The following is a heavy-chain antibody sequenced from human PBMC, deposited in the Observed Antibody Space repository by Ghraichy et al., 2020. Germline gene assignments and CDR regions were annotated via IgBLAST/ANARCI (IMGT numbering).Heavy chain of an antibody. J-gene: IGHJ5*02. D-gene: IGHD5-12*01. CDR1: GFTFGDYT. CDR3: AKDKSLRGYDFHLDH. V-gene: IGHV3-43*01. Sequence: GSLRLSCVVSGFTFGDYTMHWVRQVPGKGLEWVGLISWNGVTTHYGDSMAGRFAISRDNSKNSLHLQMSSLRPEDAALYYCAKDKSLRGYDFHLDHWGQGTLVTVSA. CDR2: ISWNGVTT.